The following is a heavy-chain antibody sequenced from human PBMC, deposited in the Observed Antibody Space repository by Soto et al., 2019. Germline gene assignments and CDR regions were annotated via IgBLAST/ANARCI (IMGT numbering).Heavy chain of an antibody. CDR2: INHSGST. V-gene: IGHV4-34*01. D-gene: IGHD6-6*01. CDR1: GGSFSGYY. Sequence: PSETLSLTCAVYGGSFSGYYWSWILQPPGKGLEWIGEINHSGSTNYNPSLKSRVTISVDTSKNQFSLKLSSVTAADTAVYYCARVGGIAARPGGDYYMDVWGKGTTVTVAS. J-gene: IGHJ6*03. CDR3: ARVGGIAARPGGDYYMDV.